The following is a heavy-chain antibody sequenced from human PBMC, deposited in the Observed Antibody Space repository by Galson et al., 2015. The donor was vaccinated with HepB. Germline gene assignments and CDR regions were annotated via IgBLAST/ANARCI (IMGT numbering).Heavy chain of an antibody. CDR3: ASELPPRDSYGPSAWDY. J-gene: IGHJ4*02. CDR2: IKQDGSEK. D-gene: IGHD5-18*01. Sequence: SLRLSCAASGFTFSSYWMSWVRQAPGKGLEWVANIKQDGSEKYYVDSVKGRFTISRDNAKNSLYLQMNSLRAEDTAVYYCASELPPRDSYGPSAWDYWGQGTLVTVSS. CDR1: GFTFSSYW. V-gene: IGHV3-7*03.